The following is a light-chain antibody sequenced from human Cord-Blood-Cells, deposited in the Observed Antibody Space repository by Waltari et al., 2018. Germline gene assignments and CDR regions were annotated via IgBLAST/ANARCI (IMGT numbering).Light chain of an antibody. V-gene: IGLV2-14*01. CDR3: SSYTSSSTYV. CDR1: SSDVGGYNI. Sequence: QSALTQPASVSGSPGQSITIPCTGTSSDVGGYNIVSWYQQHPGKAPKLMIYEVSNRPSGVSNRFSDSKSGNTASLTISGLQAEDEADYYCSSYTSSSTYVFGTGTKVTVL. J-gene: IGLJ1*01. CDR2: EVS.